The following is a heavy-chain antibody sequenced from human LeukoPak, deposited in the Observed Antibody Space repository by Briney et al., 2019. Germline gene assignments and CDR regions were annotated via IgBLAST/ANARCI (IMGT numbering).Heavy chain of an antibody. J-gene: IGHJ4*02. D-gene: IGHD3-9*01. CDR3: RHSDSLTGFDF. CDR1: GYKFNNFY. V-gene: IGHV5-51*01. Sequence: GESLKISCQASGYKFNNFYIAWVRQMPGKGLEWVAIIYPGDSDIRYSPSIQGHVTISADKSTSTTFLQWTSLKASDTAMYARRHSDSLTGFDFWGQGTLVTVTS. CDR2: IYPGDSDI.